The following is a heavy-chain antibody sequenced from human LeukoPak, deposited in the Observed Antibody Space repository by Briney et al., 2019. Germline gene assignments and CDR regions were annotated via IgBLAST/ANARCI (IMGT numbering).Heavy chain of an antibody. J-gene: IGHJ4*02. CDR3: ARHIYNYYDSSGYYYFDY. V-gene: IGHV4-30-4*01. D-gene: IGHD3-22*01. Sequence: PSQTLSLTCTVSGGSISSGDYYWSWIRQPPGKGLERIGYIYYSGSTYYNPSLKSRVTISVDTSKNQFSLKLSSVTAADTAVYYCARHIYNYYDSSGYYYFDYWGQGTLVTVSS. CDR2: IYYSGST. CDR1: GGSISSGDYY.